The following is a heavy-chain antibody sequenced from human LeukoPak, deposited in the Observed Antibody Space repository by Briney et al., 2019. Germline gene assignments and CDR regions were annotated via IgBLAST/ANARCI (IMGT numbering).Heavy chain of an antibody. CDR2: IYYSGST. D-gene: IGHD1-14*01. J-gene: IGHJ4*02. CDR3: ARRNSVTVAFDY. V-gene: IGHV4-59*01. Sequence: SETLSHTCTISGGSISSYYWSWIRQPPGKGLEWIGYIYYSGSTNYNPSLKSRVTISVDTSKNQFSLKLSSVTAADTAVYYCARRNSVTVAFDYWGQGTLVTVSS. CDR1: GGSISSYY.